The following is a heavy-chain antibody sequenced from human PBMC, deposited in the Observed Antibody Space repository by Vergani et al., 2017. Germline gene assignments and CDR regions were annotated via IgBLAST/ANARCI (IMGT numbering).Heavy chain of an antibody. D-gene: IGHD4-11*01. V-gene: IGHV4-59*01. J-gene: IGHJ6*03. Sequence: QVQLPESGPGLVKPSETLSLTCTVSGGSISSYYWSWIRQPPGKGLEWIGYIYYSGSTNYNPSLKSRVTISVDTSKNQFSLKLSSVTAADTAVYYCAGVPPGLHSRREGYYYYYMDVWGKGTTVTVSS. CDR1: GGSISSYY. CDR2: IYYSGST. CDR3: AGVPPGLHSRREGYYYYYMDV.